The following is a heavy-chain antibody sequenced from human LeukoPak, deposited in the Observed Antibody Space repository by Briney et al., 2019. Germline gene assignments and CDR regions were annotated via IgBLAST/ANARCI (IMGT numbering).Heavy chain of an antibody. V-gene: IGHV3-49*03. J-gene: IGHJ4*02. CDR1: GFTFGDYA. Sequence: GGSLRLSCTASGFTFGDYAMSWFRQAPGKGLEWVGFIRSKAYGGTTEYAASVKGRFTISRDDSKSIAYLQMNSLKTEDTAVYYCTRENGGTPEGFDYWGQGTLVTVSS. CDR2: IRSKAYGGTT. CDR3: TRENGGTPEGFDY. D-gene: IGHD2-8*01.